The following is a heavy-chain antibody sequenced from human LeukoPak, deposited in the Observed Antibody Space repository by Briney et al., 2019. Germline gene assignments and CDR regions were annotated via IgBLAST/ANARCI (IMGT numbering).Heavy chain of an antibody. J-gene: IGHJ4*02. CDR1: GFTFSSYG. D-gene: IGHD1-26*01. Sequence: QPGRSLRLSCAASGFTFSSYGMHWVRQAPGKGLEWVAVISYDGSNKYYADSVKGRFTISRDNSKNTLYLQMNSLRAEDTAVYYCARGRISGSYFAYWGQGTLVTVSS. CDR3: ARGRISGSYFAY. V-gene: IGHV3-30*19. CDR2: ISYDGSNK.